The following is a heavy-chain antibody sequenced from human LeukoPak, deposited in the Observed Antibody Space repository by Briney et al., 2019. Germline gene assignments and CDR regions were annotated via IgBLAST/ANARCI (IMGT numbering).Heavy chain of an antibody. Sequence: PSETLSLTCAVYGGSFSGYYWSWIRQPPGKGLEWIGEINHSGSTNYNPSLKSRVTISVDTSKNQFSLKLSSVTAADTAVYYCASGWVVTTFRVFDYWGQGTLVTVSS. CDR2: INHSGST. D-gene: IGHD2-21*02. J-gene: IGHJ4*02. CDR3: ASGWVVTTFRVFDY. V-gene: IGHV4-34*01. CDR1: GGSFSGYY.